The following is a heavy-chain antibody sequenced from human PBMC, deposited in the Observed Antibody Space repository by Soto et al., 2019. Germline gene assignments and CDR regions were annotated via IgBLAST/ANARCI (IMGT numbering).Heavy chain of an antibody. Sequence: GGSLRLSCAASGFTFRSYSMNWVRQAPGKGLEWVSYISSSSSTIYYADSVKGRFTISRDNAKNSLYLQMNSLRAEDPAVYDCARDWGYCSSSSCYSYYYYGMYVWGQGTTVTVSS. CDR3: ARDWGYCSSSSCYSYYYYGMYV. CDR2: ISSSSSTI. V-gene: IGHV3-48*01. D-gene: IGHD2-2*01. J-gene: IGHJ6*02. CDR1: GFTFRSYS.